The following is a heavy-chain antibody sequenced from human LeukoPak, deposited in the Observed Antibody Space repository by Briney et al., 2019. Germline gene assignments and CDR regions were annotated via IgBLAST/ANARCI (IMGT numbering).Heavy chain of an antibody. V-gene: IGHV4-59*01. CDR3: ARVGHYPYYYDSSGLIYSDY. CDR2: IYYSGST. CDR1: GGSISSYY. D-gene: IGHD3-22*01. J-gene: IGHJ4*02. Sequence: KPSETLSLTCTVSGGSISSYYWSWLRQPPGKGLEWFGYIYYSGSTNYNPSLKSRVTISVDTSKNQFSLKLSSVTAADPAVYSCARVGHYPYYYDSSGLIYSDYWGQGTLVTVSS.